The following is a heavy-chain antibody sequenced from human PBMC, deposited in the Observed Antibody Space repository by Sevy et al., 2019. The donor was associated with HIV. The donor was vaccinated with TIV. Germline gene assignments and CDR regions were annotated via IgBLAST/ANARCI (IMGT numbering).Heavy chain of an antibody. CDR2: ISGSVGST. V-gene: IGHV3-23*01. CDR3: ARLITMVRGVTAKQLDY. D-gene: IGHD3-10*01. Sequence: GGSLRLSCAASGFTFSSYAMSWVRQAPGKGLEWVSAISGSVGSTYYAGSVKGRFTISRDNSKNTLYLQMNSLRAEDTAVYYCARLITMVRGVTAKQLDYWGQGTLVTVSS. CDR1: GFTFSSYA. J-gene: IGHJ4*02.